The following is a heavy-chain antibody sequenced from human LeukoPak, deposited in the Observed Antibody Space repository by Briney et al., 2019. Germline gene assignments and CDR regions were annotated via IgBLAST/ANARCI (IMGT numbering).Heavy chain of an antibody. D-gene: IGHD5-12*01. Sequence: PGGSLRLSCAASGFTFSSYAMSWVRQAPGKGLEWVSAISGSGGSTYYADSVKGRFTISRDNSKNTLYLQMNSLRAEDTAVYYCAKDQRHWWLRFGASDIWGQGTMVTVSS. CDR2: ISGSGGST. J-gene: IGHJ3*02. V-gene: IGHV3-23*01. CDR3: AKDQRHWWLRFGASDI. CDR1: GFTFSSYA.